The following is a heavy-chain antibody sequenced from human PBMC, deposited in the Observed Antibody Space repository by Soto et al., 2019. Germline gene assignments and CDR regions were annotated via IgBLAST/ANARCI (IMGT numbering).Heavy chain of an antibody. CDR1: GDSVSSNSAA. CDR3: AKDATKNDAFDI. CDR2: TYYRSKWYN. J-gene: IGHJ3*02. V-gene: IGHV6-1*01. Sequence: PSPTLSLPCAISGDSVSSNSAAWNWIRQSPSRGLEWLGRTYYRSKWYNDYAVSVKSRITINPDTSKNQFSLQLNSVTPEDTAVYYCAKDATKNDAFDIWGQGTMVTVSS.